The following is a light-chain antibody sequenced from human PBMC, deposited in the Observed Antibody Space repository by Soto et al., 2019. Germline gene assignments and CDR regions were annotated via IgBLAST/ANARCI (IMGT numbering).Light chain of an antibody. J-gene: IGKJ1*01. CDR3: QHYGSSRT. V-gene: IGKV3-20*01. CDR2: GTS. Sequence: EIVLTQSPGTLSLSPGERATLSCRASQNVTSTYLGWYQQKPGQAPRLLIYGTSGRATGIPDRFSGSGSGTDITLTISRLEPEDFAVYYCQHYGSSRTFGQGTKVEIK. CDR1: QNVTSTY.